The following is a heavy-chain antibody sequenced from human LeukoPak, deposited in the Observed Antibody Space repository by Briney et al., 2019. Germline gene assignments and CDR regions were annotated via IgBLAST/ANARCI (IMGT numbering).Heavy chain of an antibody. Sequence: ASVRVSCKASGYTFTGYNMNWVRQAPGKGLEWMGWINPNSGGTNYAQKFQCTVPMTRDTSISTAYMELSRLRSDDTAVYYCASEFYEPFGYWGQGTLVTVSS. J-gene: IGHJ4*02. CDR2: INPNSGGT. D-gene: IGHD3-16*01. CDR1: GYTFTGYN. V-gene: IGHV1-2*02. CDR3: ASEFYEPFGY.